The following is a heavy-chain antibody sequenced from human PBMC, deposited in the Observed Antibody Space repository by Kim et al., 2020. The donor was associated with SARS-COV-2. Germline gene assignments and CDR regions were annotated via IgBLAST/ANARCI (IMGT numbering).Heavy chain of an antibody. CDR3: RRVKYGPVGDYGMDV. CDR2: INASGGST. CDR1: RYTFTSYY. J-gene: IGHJ6*02. D-gene: IGHD3-16*01. V-gene: IGHV1-46*01. Sequence: ASVKVSCKASRYTFTSYYLHWVRQAPGQGLEWMGIINASGGSTTYAQKFQGRVTMTRDTSTTTVYMELSSLRSEDTAVYYCRRVKYGPVGDYGMDVWGQG.